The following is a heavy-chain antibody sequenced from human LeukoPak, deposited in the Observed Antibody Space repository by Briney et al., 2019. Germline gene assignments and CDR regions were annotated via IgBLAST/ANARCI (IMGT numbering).Heavy chain of an antibody. CDR1: GYSFTSYW. CDR3: ARRKDGVDV. V-gene: IGHV5-51*01. J-gene: IGHJ6*02. CDR2: IYPGDSDT. Sequence: GESLKISCKGSGYSFTSYWIAWVRQMSGKGLEWMGSIYPGDSDTRYSPSFKGLLTISADKSISTACPQWSSLKGSDTATYYCARRKDGVDVWGQGTTVTVS.